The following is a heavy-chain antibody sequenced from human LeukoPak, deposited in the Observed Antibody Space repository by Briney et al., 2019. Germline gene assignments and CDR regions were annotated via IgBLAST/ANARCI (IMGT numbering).Heavy chain of an antibody. CDR2: IYYSGST. D-gene: IGHD6-13*01. CDR1: GGSISSGGYY. V-gene: IGHV4-31*03. J-gene: IGHJ4*02. CDR3: ARVPGRYSSSWLSVPATFDY. Sequence: SQTLSLTCTVSGGSISSGGYYWSWIRQHPGKGLEWIGYIYYSGSTYYNPSLKSRVTISVDTSKDQSSLKLSSVTAADTAVYYCARVPGRYSSSWLSVPATFDYWGQGTLVTVSS.